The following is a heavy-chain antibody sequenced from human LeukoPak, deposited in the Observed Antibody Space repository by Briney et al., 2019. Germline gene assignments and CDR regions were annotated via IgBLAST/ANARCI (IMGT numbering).Heavy chain of an antibody. CDR1: GGSISSYY. J-gene: IGHJ4*02. D-gene: IGHD3-22*01. CDR3: ARVVVRWLLPGHYFDY. V-gene: IGHV4-59*01. CDR2: IYYSGST. Sequence: SETLSLTCTVSGGSISSYYWSWIRQPPGKGLEWIGYIYYSGSTNYNPSLKSRVTISVDTSKNQFSLKLSSVTAADTAVYYCARVVVRWLLPGHYFDYWGQGTLVTVSS.